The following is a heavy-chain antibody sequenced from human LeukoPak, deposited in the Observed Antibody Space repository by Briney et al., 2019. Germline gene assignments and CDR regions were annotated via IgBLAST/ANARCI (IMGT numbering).Heavy chain of an antibody. CDR3: ARGGEYYDSSGYYKFLVDY. CDR1: GYTFTGYY. V-gene: IGHV1-2*02. Sequence: GASVKVSCKASGYTFTGYYMHWVRQAPGQGLEWMGWINPNSGGTNYAQKFQGRVTMTRDTSISTAYMELSRLRSGDTAVYYCARGGEYYDSSGYYKFLVDYWGQGTLVTVFS. CDR2: INPNSGGT. D-gene: IGHD3-22*01. J-gene: IGHJ4*02.